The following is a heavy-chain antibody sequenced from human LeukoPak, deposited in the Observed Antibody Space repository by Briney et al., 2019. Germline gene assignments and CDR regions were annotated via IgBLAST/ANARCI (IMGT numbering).Heavy chain of an antibody. CDR1: GYTFTDYY. CDR3: ARVALAGSRIHLLDN. V-gene: IGHV1-2*02. D-gene: IGHD5-18*01. J-gene: IGHJ4*02. Sequence: ASVRVSCTASGYTFTDYYMYWGRQAPGQGPEGMGWVNLNSGGTQYVQKFQGRVTLTRDTSISTAYMELTSLTSDDTAMYFRARVALAGSRIHLLDNWGQGTLVTVSS. CDR2: VNLNSGGT.